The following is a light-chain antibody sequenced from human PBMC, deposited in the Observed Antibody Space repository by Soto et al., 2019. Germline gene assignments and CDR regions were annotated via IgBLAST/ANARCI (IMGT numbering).Light chain of an antibody. Sequence: QSVLTQPPSASGSPGQSVTISCTGTSSDVGGYNYVSWYQQHPGKAPKLMIYEVSKRPSGVSNRFSGSKSGNTASLTISGLQTEDEADYYCSSYTRVGSLVFGGGTKLTVL. CDR1: SSDVGGYNY. V-gene: IGLV2-14*01. CDR3: SSYTRVGSLV. J-gene: IGLJ2*01. CDR2: EVS.